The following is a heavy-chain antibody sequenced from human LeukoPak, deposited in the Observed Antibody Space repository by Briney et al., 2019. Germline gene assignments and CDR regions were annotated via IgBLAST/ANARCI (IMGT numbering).Heavy chain of an antibody. Sequence: PSETLSLTCSVSGGSIRSDCWAWIRQSPEKGLEWIGYISYSGGTNYKPSLKSRVTISRDTSKNHFSLNLYSVTAADTAVYYCARHTEQQLFDPWGQGTLVTVSS. D-gene: IGHD6-13*01. CDR3: ARHTEQQLFDP. V-gene: IGHV4-59*08. J-gene: IGHJ5*02. CDR2: ISYSGGT. CDR1: GGSIRSDC.